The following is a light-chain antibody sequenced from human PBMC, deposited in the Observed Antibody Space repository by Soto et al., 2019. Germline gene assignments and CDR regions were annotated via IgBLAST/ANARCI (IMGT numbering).Light chain of an antibody. CDR2: AAS. CDR3: QQYYSYPQT. CDR1: QGISSY. J-gene: IGKJ2*01. Sequence: AIRMTQSPSSFSASTGDRVTITCRASQGISSYLAWYQQKPGIAPKLLIYAASTLQSGVPSRFSGSGSGTDFTLTISCLQSEDFATYYCQQYYSYPQTFGQGTKLEIK. V-gene: IGKV1-8*01.